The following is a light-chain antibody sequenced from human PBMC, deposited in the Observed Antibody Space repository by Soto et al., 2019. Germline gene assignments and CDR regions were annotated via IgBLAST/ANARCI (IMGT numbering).Light chain of an antibody. CDR2: DAS. V-gene: IGKV3-11*01. Sequence: EIVLTQSPATLSLSPGERATLSCRASQSVSSYLAWYQQKPGQAPRLLIYDASNRATGIPARFSGSGSGTDFTLTISSLEREDFAVYYCQQRSNWPFTFGPGTNVDIK. CDR3: QQRSNWPFT. J-gene: IGKJ3*01. CDR1: QSVSSY.